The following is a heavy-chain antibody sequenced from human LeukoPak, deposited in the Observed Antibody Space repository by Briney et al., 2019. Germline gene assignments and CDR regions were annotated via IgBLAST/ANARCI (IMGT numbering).Heavy chain of an antibody. CDR3: ASNPYYYGSGSYYYYDYYMDV. D-gene: IGHD3-10*01. Sequence: SVTVSCKACVGTLSRYVISWVRQAPGKGLAWMGGIFPIFGTANYAQKFQGRLTITADKSTSTAYMEMSSLRSKDTAVYYCASNPYYYGSGSYYYYDYYMDVWGKGTTVTVSS. J-gene: IGHJ6*03. CDR1: VGTLSRYV. V-gene: IGHV1-69*06. CDR2: IFPIFGTA.